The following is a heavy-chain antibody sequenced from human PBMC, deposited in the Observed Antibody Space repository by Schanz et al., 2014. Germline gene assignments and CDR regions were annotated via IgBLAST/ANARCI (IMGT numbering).Heavy chain of an antibody. V-gene: IGHV3-74*01. J-gene: IGHJ4*02. Sequence: EVQLVESGGGLVQPGGSLRLSCAASGFTFSDSWMHWVRQAPGKGLVWVSRTSNDGSFTTFADSVKGRFTISRDNSKNTVYLQMNSLRTEDTAVYYCATAVRVTGFDYWGQGTLVTVSS. CDR3: ATAVRVTGFDY. CDR1: GFTFSDSW. D-gene: IGHD1-20*01. CDR2: TSNDGSFT.